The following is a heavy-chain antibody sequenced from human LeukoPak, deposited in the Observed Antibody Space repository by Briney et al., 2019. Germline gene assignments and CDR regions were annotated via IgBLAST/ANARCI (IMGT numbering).Heavy chain of an antibody. CDR1: GFTFSGSA. V-gene: IGHV3-73*01. Sequence: AGGSLRLSCAASGFTFSGSAMHWVRQASGKGLEWVGRIRSEANSYATAYAASVKGRFTISRDDSKNTAYLQMNSLKTEDTAVYYCTRSGSVVVVVAATRHYYYGMDVWGKGATVTVSS. D-gene: IGHD2-15*01. CDR3: TRSGSVVVVVAATRHYYYGMDV. J-gene: IGHJ6*04. CDR2: IRSEANSYAT.